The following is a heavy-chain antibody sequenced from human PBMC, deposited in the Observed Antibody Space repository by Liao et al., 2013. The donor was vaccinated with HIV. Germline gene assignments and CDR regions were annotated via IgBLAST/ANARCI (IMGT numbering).Heavy chain of an antibody. Sequence: QVQLQESGPGLVKPSQTLSLTCTVSGGSISSGDYYWSWIRQPPGKGLEWIGYIYYSGSTNYNPSLKSRVTISVDTSKNQFSLKLSSVTAADTAVYYCARYSGYDWEYFEYWGQGTLVTVSS. D-gene: IGHD5-12*01. CDR1: GGSISSGDYY. V-gene: IGHV4-61*08. CDR3: ARYSGYDWEYFEY. CDR2: IYYSGST. J-gene: IGHJ4*02.